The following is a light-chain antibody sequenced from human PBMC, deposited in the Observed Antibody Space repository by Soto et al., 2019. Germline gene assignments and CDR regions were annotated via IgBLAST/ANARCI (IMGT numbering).Light chain of an antibody. CDR1: NSDVGSYNL. V-gene: IGLV2-23*02. CDR2: EVT. J-gene: IGLJ3*02. Sequence: QAVVTQPASVSGSPGQSITISRTGTNSDVGSYNLVSWYQQHPGKAPKLMIYEVTKRPSGVSNRFSGSKSGDTASLTISGLQAEDEADYYCSSYAGSSTWVFGGGTKLTVL. CDR3: SSYAGSSTWV.